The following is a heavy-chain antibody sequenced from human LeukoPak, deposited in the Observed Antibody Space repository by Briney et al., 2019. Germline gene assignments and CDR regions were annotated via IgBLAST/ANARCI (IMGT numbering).Heavy chain of an antibody. CDR3: ARGYKRYFDY. V-gene: IGHV1-46*01. CDR2: INPSGGST. J-gene: IGHJ4*02. Sequence: ASVKVSCKASGYTFTSYYIHWVRQAPGQGLEWMGIINPSGGSTNYAQEFQGRVTMTRDTSTSTVYMELSSLRSEDTAVYYCARGYKRYFDYWGQGTLVTVSS. D-gene: IGHD1-1*01. CDR1: GYTFTSYY.